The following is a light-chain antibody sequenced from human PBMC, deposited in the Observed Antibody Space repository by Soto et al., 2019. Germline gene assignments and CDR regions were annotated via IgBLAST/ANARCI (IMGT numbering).Light chain of an antibody. CDR3: SSYINSITFVV. Sequence: QSALTQPASVSGSPGQPITISCTGTSSDVGANNYVSGYQHHPGKAPKLLIYEVSNRPSGVSSRFSGSKSGNTASLTISGLQAEDEADYYCSSYINSITFVVFGGGTKLTVL. CDR2: EVS. V-gene: IGLV2-14*01. J-gene: IGLJ2*01. CDR1: SSDVGANNY.